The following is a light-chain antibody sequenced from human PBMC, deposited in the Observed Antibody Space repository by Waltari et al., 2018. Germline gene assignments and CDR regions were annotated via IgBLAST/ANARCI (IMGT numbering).Light chain of an antibody. Sequence: QSVLTQPPSVSEAPRQRVPISCSGSSSNIGHPAVNWYQQPPGKAPKHLIYYDDLLSSGVSDRFSGSKSGTSASLAISGLQSEDEADYYCAAWDDSLNGWLFGGGTKLTVL. CDR1: SSNIGHPA. CDR3: AAWDDSLNGWL. J-gene: IGLJ3*02. V-gene: IGLV1-36*01. CDR2: YDD.